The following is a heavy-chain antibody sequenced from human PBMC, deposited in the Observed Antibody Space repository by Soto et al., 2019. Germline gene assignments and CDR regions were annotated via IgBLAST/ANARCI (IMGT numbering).Heavy chain of an antibody. CDR2: IYYSGST. Sequence: QLQLQESSTGLVKPSETLSLTCTVSGGSISSSNYYWGWIRQPPGKGLEWIGSIYYSGSTYYNPSLKSRVTISVDTSKNQFSLKLSSVTAADTAVYYCARRYVGDPAFDYWGQGTLVTVSS. CDR3: ARRYVGDPAFDY. D-gene: IGHD2-21*01. V-gene: IGHV4-39*01. CDR1: GGSISSSNYY. J-gene: IGHJ4*02.